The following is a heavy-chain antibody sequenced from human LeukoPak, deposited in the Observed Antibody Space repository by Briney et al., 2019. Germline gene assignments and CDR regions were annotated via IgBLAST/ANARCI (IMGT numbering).Heavy chain of an antibody. CDR1: GFTSSDYW. CDR2: MNSDGTTT. D-gene: IGHD6-6*01. CDR3: VREWRGIASHFHGMDL. Sequence: PGGSLRLSCAASGFTSSDYWMHWVRHAPGKGLVWVSRMNSDGTTTNYADSVKGRFTISRENGKNSLYLQMNSLGVDDSAVYYCVREWRGIASHFHGMDLWGQGTTVTVSS. J-gene: IGHJ6*02. V-gene: IGHV3-74*01.